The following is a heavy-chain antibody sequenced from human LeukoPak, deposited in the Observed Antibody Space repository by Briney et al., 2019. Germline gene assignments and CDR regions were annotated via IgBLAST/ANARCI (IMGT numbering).Heavy chain of an antibody. D-gene: IGHD3-22*01. V-gene: IGHV1-58*02. J-gene: IGHJ3*02. CDR2: IVVGSGNT. CDR1: GFTFTRSA. CDR3: AAVSDYYDRSGYSDAFDS. Sequence: SVKVSCKASGFTFTRSAMQWVRQARGQRLEWIGWIVVGSGNTNYAQKFQERVTITRDMSTSTAYMEVGSLRSEDTAVYYCAAVSDYYDRSGYSDAFDSWGQGTMVTVSS.